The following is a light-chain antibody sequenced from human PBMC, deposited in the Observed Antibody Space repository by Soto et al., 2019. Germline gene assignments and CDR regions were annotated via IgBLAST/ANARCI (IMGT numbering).Light chain of an antibody. CDR3: GSYTTNSTLYV. V-gene: IGLV2-14*01. Sequence: QSALTQPASVSGSPGQPITISCTGTSSDVGGYNYVSWYQQHPGKAPKVMIYDVSNRPSGVSNRFSGSKSGNTASLTISGLHAEDEADYYCGSYTTNSTLYVFGTGTKLTVL. CDR1: SSDVGGYNY. J-gene: IGLJ1*01. CDR2: DVS.